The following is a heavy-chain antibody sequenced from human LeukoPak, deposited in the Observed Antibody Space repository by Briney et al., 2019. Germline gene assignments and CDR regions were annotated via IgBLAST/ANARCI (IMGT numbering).Heavy chain of an antibody. D-gene: IGHD1-26*01. CDR1: GFYFGEYW. V-gene: IGHV3-7*01. Sequence: GGSLRLSCAASGFYFGEYWMSWVRQAPGKGPEWVASIKLDGRENYYLDSVKGRSTISRDNAKNSLHLQLNSLRAEDTAVYYCARGHYQLEVWGQGTTVIVSS. J-gene: IGHJ6*02. CDR2: IKLDGREN. CDR3: ARGHYQLEV.